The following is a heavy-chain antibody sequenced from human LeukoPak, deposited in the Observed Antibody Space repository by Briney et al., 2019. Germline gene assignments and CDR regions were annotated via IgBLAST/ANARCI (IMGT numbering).Heavy chain of an antibody. V-gene: IGHV3-43*01. CDR2: ISWDGGST. D-gene: IGHD6-13*01. Sequence: GGSLGLSCAASGFTFDDYTMHWVRQAPGKGLEWVSLISWDGGSTYYADSVKGRFTISRDNSKNSLYLQMNSLRTEDTALYYCAKALRPDSSSWSYYYYYGMDVWGQGTTVTVSS. CDR1: GFTFDDYT. J-gene: IGHJ6*02. CDR3: AKALRPDSSSWSYYYYYGMDV.